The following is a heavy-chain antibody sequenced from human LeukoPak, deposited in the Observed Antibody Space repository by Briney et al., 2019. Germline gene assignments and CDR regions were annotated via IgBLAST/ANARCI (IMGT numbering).Heavy chain of an antibody. CDR1: GFTFSGSA. V-gene: IGHV3-73*01. J-gene: IGHJ4*02. CDR3: TRHNYGGNSGAVY. D-gene: IGHD4-23*01. Sequence: PGGSLRLSCAASGFTFSGSAMHWVRQASGKGLEWVGRIRSKANSYATAYAASVKGRFTISRDDSKNTAYLQMNSLKTEDTAVYHCTRHNYGGNSGAVYWGQGTLVTVSS. CDR2: IRSKANSYAT.